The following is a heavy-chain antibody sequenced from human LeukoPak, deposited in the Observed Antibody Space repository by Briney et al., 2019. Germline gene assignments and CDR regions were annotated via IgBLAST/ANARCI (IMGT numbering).Heavy chain of an antibody. D-gene: IGHD7-27*01. J-gene: IGHJ2*01. CDR2: FYYSGST. V-gene: IGHV4-39*01. CDR3: ARNHQAHWGSYWYFDL. Sequence: SETLSLTCTVSGGSISSSSYYWGWIRQPPGKGLDWIGTFYYSGSTYYNPSLKSRVTISVDTSKNQFSLKLSSVTAADTAVYYCARNHQAHWGSYWYFDLWGRGTLVSVSS. CDR1: GGSISSSSYY.